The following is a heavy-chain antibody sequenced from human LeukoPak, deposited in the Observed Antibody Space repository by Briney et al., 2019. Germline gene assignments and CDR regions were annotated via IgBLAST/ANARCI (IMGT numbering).Heavy chain of an antibody. CDR2: ISSSSSYI. CDR1: EFTFSSYS. D-gene: IGHD6-19*01. CDR3: ARGTSSGWSYFDY. Sequence: PGGSLRLSCVASEFTFSSYSMTWVRQAPGKGLEWVSSISSSSSYIYYADSVKGRFTISRDNAKNSLYLQMNSLRAEDMAVYYCARGTSSGWSYFDYWGQGTLVTVSS. V-gene: IGHV3-21*01. J-gene: IGHJ4*02.